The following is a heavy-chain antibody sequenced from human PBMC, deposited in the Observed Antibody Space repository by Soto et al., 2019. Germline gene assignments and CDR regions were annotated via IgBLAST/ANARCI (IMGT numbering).Heavy chain of an antibody. V-gene: IGHV1-8*01. CDR2: INPNSGNI. Sequence: ASVKVSCKASGDTFTTYDINWVRQATGHGLEWMGWINPNSGNIGYAQRFQGRVTMTRDTAIRTAYMEVSSLRSDDTAVYYCARGRASGSYYLLDYWGQGTLVTVYS. D-gene: IGHD3-10*01. CDR1: GDTFTTYD. J-gene: IGHJ4*02. CDR3: ARGRASGSYYLLDY.